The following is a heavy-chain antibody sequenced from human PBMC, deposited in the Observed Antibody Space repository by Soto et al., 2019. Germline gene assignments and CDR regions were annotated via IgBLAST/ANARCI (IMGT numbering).Heavy chain of an antibody. D-gene: IGHD3-3*01. CDR2: IIPIFGTA. CDR1: GGTFSSYA. V-gene: IGHV1-69*13. Sequence: SVKVSCKASGGTFSSYAISWVRQAPGQGLEWMGGIIPIFGTANYAQKFQGRVTITADESTSTAYMELSSLRPEDTAVYYCARDSTIFGVVIIGGGDCYDGMDVWGKGTTVTVAS. J-gene: IGHJ6*04. CDR3: ARDSTIFGVVIIGGGDCYDGMDV.